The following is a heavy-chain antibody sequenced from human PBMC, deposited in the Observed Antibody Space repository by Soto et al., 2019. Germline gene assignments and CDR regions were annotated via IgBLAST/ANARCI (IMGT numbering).Heavy chain of an antibody. Sequence: SETLSLTCAVYGGSFSGYYWSWIRQPPGKGLGWIGEINHSGSTNYNPSLKSRVTISVDASKNQFSLKLSSVTAADTAVYYCARFYYDSSGYYREDYYYYGMDVWGQGTTVTVSS. CDR3: ARFYYDSSGYYREDYYYYGMDV. CDR2: INHSGST. D-gene: IGHD3-22*01. V-gene: IGHV4-34*01. CDR1: GGSFSGYY. J-gene: IGHJ6*02.